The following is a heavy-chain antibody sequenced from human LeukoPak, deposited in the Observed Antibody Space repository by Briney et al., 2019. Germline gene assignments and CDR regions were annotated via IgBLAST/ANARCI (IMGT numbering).Heavy chain of an antibody. V-gene: IGHV4-4*07. CDR3: ARGLDYYGSRDY. J-gene: IGHJ4*02. D-gene: IGHD3-22*01. Sequence: SETLSLTCTISGGSISSSYWTWIRQPAGKGLEFIGHIFTSGSTYYNPSLKSRVTMSLDTSKNHFSLKLTSVTAADTAVYYCARGLDYYGSRDYWGQGTLVTVSS. CDR1: GGSISSSY. CDR2: IFTSGST.